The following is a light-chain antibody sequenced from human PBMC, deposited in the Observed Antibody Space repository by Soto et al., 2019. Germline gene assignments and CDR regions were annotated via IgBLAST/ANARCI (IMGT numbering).Light chain of an antibody. V-gene: IGKV1-5*03. CDR1: QTISSW. CDR3: QQYNTYST. CDR2: KAS. Sequence: DIQRTQSPSTLSGSVGDRVTITCRASQTISSWLAWYQPKPGKAPNLLIYKASTLKSGVPSRFSGSGSGTEFTLTISSLKPDDFATYYCQQYNTYSTFGQGTRLEIK. J-gene: IGKJ5*01.